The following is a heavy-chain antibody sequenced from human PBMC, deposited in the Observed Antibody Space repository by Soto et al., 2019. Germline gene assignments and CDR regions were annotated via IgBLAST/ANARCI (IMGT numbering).Heavy chain of an antibody. CDR2: ISGSGDVI. CDR1: GFTFSSYC. CDR3: AKAIRFLDMALDN. D-gene: IGHD3-9*01. V-gene: IGHV3-23*01. Sequence: GPSLRVSWAACGFTFSSYCMSWVRQAPGKGPEWVSCISGSGDVIHYADSVKGRFTISRDNSKNTLWLQMNSLRAEDTAVYYCAKAIRFLDMALDNWGQGALVTV. J-gene: IGHJ4*02.